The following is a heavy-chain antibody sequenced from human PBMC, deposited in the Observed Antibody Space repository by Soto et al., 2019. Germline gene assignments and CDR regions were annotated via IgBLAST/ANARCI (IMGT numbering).Heavy chain of an antibody. CDR1: GFTFTDYY. CDR3: ATLAGPPDSAAGSDLGFDS. D-gene: IGHD6-19*01. J-gene: IGHJ5*01. CDR2: ISISGSHT. V-gene: IGHV3-11*06. Sequence: PGGSLRLSCAASGFTFTDYYMSLIRQTPGKGLEWVSYISISGSHTNYADSVKGRFTISRDNAKNSVYLQMKSLRAEDLAVYYCATLAGPPDSAAGSDLGFDSWGQGTLITFSS.